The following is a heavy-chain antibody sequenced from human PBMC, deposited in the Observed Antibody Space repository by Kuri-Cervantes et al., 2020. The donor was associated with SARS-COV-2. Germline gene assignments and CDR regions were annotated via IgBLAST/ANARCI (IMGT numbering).Heavy chain of an antibody. CDR2: IYSGGSST. Sequence: GESLKISCAASGFTFSSYAMSWVRQAPGKGLEWVSVIYSGGSSTYYADSVEGRFTISRDNSKNTLYLQTNSLRAEDTAVYYCASMVRGNYGMDVWGQGTTVTVSS. J-gene: IGHJ6*02. D-gene: IGHD3-10*01. CDR3: ASMVRGNYGMDV. CDR1: GFTFSSYA. V-gene: IGHV3-23*03.